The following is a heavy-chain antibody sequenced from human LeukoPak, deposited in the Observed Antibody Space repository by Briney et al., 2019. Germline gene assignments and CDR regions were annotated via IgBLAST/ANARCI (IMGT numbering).Heavy chain of an antibody. J-gene: IGHJ4*02. V-gene: IGHV3-7*03. Sequence: GGSLRLSCGVSGFTFSRNWMTWVRQTPGKGLEWVAHIKEDGSETYYVDSVKGRFTVSRDNSKNTLYLQMNSLRAEDTAVYYCAQADIVVVTAIHSGDYWGQGTLVTVSS. D-gene: IGHD2-21*02. CDR3: AQADIVVVTAIHSGDY. CDR1: GFTFSRNW. CDR2: IKEDGSET.